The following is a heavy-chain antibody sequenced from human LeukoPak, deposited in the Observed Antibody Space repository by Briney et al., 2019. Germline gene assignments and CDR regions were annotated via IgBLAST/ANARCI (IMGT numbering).Heavy chain of an antibody. CDR1: GFTFSSYA. CDR2: ITGGGDTT. D-gene: IGHD3-9*01. Sequence: GGSLRLSCAASGFTFSSYAMTWVRQAPGKGLEWVSAITGGGDTTYYADSVKGRFTISRDNSKNTLYLQMNNLRAEDTAIYYCAKAANYDILTGYYLDYWGQGTLVTVSS. J-gene: IGHJ4*02. CDR3: AKAANYDILTGYYLDY. V-gene: IGHV3-23*01.